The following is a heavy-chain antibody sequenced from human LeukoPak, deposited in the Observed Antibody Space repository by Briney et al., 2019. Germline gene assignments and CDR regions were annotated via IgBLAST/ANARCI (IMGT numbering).Heavy chain of an antibody. CDR1: GGAVNTYY. Sequence: SETLSLTCTVSGGAVNTYYWSWIRQTPGKGLEWIGNIFYSGSTYYSPSLKSRVTISLDTSRNQFSLKLSSVTAADTAVYYCARDNGRDAYNSLDYWGQGTLVTVSS. CDR2: IFYSGST. CDR3: ARDNGRDAYNSLDY. J-gene: IGHJ4*02. V-gene: IGHV4-59*02. D-gene: IGHD5-24*01.